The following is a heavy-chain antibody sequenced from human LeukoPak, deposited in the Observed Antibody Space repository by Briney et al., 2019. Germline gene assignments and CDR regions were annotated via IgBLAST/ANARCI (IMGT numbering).Heavy chain of an antibody. D-gene: IGHD6-6*01. Sequence: SETLSLTCTVSGGSISSYYWSWIRQPPGKGLGWIGYIYYSGSTNYNPSLKSRVTISVDTSKNQFSLKLSSVTAADTAVYYCARAMDSSSSGYYYHMDVWGKGTTVTVSS. CDR2: IYYSGST. J-gene: IGHJ6*03. V-gene: IGHV4-59*01. CDR3: ARAMDSSSSGYYYHMDV. CDR1: GGSISSYY.